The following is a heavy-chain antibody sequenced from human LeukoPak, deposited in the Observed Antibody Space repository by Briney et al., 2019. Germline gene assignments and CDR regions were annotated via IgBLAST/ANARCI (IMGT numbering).Heavy chain of an antibody. CDR2: IYSGGST. CDR3: ARAVSGSYLRN. J-gene: IGHJ4*02. D-gene: IGHD1-26*01. V-gene: IGHV3-53*01. CDR1: GFTVSSNY. Sequence: GGSLRLSCAASGFTVSSNYMSWARQAPGKGLEWVSVIYSGGSTYYADSVKGRFTISRDNSKNTLYLQMNSLRAEDTAVYYCARAVSGSYLRNWGQGTLVTVSS.